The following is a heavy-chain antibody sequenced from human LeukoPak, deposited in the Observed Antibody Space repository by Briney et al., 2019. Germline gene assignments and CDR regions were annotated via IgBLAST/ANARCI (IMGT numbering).Heavy chain of an antibody. CDR1: GFTFSSYS. J-gene: IGHJ4*02. CDR3: ARGGSSYWGQSKYYVDY. CDR2: ISSSSSYI. V-gene: IGHV3-21*01. D-gene: IGHD7-27*01. Sequence: PGGSLRLSCAASGFTFSSYSMNWVRQAPGKGLEWVSSISSSSSYIYYADSVKGRFTISRDNAKNSLYLQMNSLRAEDTAVYYCARGGSSYWGQSKYYVDYWGQGTLVTVSS.